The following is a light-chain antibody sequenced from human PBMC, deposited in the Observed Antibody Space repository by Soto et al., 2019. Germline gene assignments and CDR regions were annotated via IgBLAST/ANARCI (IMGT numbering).Light chain of an antibody. CDR3: QQYGGSPVT. V-gene: IGKV3-20*01. CDR2: DAS. CDR1: QSVSSRF. Sequence: EMVLKKSPGHLSFSXXESAPLSCRASQSVSSRFLAWYQQKPGRAPRVLIYDASTRATGVPDRFSGSGSGTDFTLTISRLEPEDFAVYYCQQYGGSPVTFGQGTRLEIK. J-gene: IGKJ5*01.